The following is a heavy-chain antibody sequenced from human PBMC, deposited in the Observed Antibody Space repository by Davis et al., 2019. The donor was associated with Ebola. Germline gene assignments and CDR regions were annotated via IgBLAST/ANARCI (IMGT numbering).Heavy chain of an antibody. CDR2: VHGSNGNT. D-gene: IGHD6-19*01. CDR3: ARATFGYNSGWYADY. J-gene: IGHJ4*02. CDR1: GFTLTNYA. Sequence: ASVKVSCKASGFTLTNYAIHWVRQAPGQRLEWMGWVHGSNGNTKNSQRFQGRVTISTDTSASTVYLDLTSLRSDDTAVFYCARATFGYNSGWYADYWGPGSLVTVSS. V-gene: IGHV1-3*01.